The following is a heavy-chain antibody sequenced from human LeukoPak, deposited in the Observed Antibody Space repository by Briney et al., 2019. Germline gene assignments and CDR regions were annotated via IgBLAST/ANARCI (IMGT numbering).Heavy chain of an antibody. CDR1: GFTFSNYA. J-gene: IGHJ5*02. D-gene: IGHD2-2*01. V-gene: IGHV3-23*01. CDR2: ISGSGGST. Sequence: GGSLRLSCAASGFTFSNYAMIWVREAPGKGLEWVSGISGSGGSTYYADSVKGRFTISRDNSKNTLYLQMNSLRAEDTAVYYCAKDLFCSSTSCSRGGFDPWGQGTLVTVSS. CDR3: AKDLFCSSTSCSRGGFDP.